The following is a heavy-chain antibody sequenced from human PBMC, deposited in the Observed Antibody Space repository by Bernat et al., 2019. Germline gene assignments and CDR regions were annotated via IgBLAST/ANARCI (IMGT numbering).Heavy chain of an antibody. V-gene: IGHV3-7*03. J-gene: IGHJ1*01. Sequence: EVQLVESGGGLVQPGGSLRLSCAASGFPFATFWMSWVRQPPGKGLEWVANIKQDGSAKYYVDSLKGRFTISRDNARNSLYLQMDSLRAEDTAIYYCASASEYDNGWSQYFHHWGQGTLVTVSS. D-gene: IGHD6-19*01. CDR2: IKQDGSAK. CDR1: GFPFATFW. CDR3: ASASEYDNGWSQYFHH.